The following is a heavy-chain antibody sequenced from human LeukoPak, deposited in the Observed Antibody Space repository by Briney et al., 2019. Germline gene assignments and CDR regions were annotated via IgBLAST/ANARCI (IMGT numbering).Heavy chain of an antibody. CDR1: GGSLSGYY. Sequence: PSETLSLTCTVSGGSLSGYYWTWIRQPPGKGLEWIGYIYYSGTTYYNPSLKSRVTISVDTSKNQFSLKLTSVTAADTAVYYCARRNDSSGYGNDYWGQGTLVTVSS. V-gene: IGHV4-59*08. CDR2: IYYSGTT. J-gene: IGHJ4*02. D-gene: IGHD3-22*01. CDR3: ARRNDSSGYGNDY.